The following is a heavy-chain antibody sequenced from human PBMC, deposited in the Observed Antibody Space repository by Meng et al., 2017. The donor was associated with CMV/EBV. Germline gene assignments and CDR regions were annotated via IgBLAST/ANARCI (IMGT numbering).Heavy chain of an antibody. Sequence: SETLSLTCTVSGASIRKSSYHWGWLRQPPGKGLEWIGSIYYTGFTYYNPSLKSRVTISVDTSKNQFSLKLTSVTAADTAVYYCARNARGYIDWPTPDYWGQGTLVTVSS. CDR2: IYYTGFT. V-gene: IGHV4-39*07. CDR1: GASIRKSSYH. D-gene: IGHD3-9*01. J-gene: IGHJ4*02. CDR3: ARNARGYIDWPTPDY.